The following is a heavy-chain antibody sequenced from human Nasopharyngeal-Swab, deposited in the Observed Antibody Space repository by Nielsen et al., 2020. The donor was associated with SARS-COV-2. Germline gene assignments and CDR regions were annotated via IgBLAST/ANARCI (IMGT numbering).Heavy chain of an antibody. CDR3: ARGFIVATIFHYYYYMDV. CDR2: MNPNSGNT. CDR1: GYTFTSYD. D-gene: IGHD5-12*01. J-gene: IGHJ6*03. V-gene: IGHV1-8*01. Sequence: GGSLRLSCKASGYTFTSYDINWVRQATGQGLEWMGWMNPNSGNTGYAQKFQGRVTMTRNTSISTAYMELSSLRSEDTAVYYCARGFIVATIFHYYYYMDVWGKGTTVTVSS.